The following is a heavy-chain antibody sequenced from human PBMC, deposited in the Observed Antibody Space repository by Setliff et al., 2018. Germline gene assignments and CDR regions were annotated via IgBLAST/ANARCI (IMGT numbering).Heavy chain of an antibody. CDR3: ARGSVAGINAAFDI. Sequence: PGGSLRLSCAASGFTFNNFAMHWVRQAPGKGLEWVAVIWYDGSNKYYVDSVKGRFTISRDNSKNTLYLQMNSLRAEDTAVYYCARGSVAGINAAFDIWGQGTMVTVSS. J-gene: IGHJ3*02. CDR2: IWYDGSNK. CDR1: GFTFNNFA. D-gene: IGHD6-19*01. V-gene: IGHV3-33*01.